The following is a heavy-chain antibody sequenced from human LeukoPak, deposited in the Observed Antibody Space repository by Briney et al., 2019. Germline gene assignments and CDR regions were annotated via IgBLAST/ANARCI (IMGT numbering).Heavy chain of an antibody. D-gene: IGHD6-13*01. CDR1: GFTFSSYA. Sequence: GGSLRLSCAASGFTFSSYAMHWVRQAPGKGLEWVAVISYDGRNEYYADSVKGRFTISRDNSKNTLYLQMNSLRAEDTAVYYCAKERFSSSWYDYWGQGTLVTVSS. V-gene: IGHV3-30*04. CDR3: AKERFSSSWYDY. J-gene: IGHJ4*02. CDR2: ISYDGRNE.